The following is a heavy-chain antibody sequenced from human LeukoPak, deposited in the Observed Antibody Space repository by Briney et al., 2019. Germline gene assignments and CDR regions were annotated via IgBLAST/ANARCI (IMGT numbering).Heavy chain of an antibody. Sequence: SQSLSLTCAISGDSASSNSAAWNWIRQSPSRGLEWLGRTYYRSKWYNDYAVSVKSRITINPDASKNQFSLQLNSVTPEDTAVYYCARFYYDTSGHGAFDIWGQGTMVTVSS. CDR1: GDSASSNSAA. D-gene: IGHD3-22*01. CDR3: ARFYYDTSGHGAFDI. V-gene: IGHV6-1*01. J-gene: IGHJ3*02. CDR2: TYYRSKWYN.